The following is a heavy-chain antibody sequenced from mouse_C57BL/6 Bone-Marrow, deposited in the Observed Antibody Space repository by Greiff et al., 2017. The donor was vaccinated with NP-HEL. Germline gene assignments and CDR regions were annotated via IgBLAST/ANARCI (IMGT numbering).Heavy chain of an antibody. CDR3: ARAGTASGAMDY. V-gene: IGHV1-39*01. Sequence: VQLQQSGPELVKPGASVTISCTASGYSFTNCYVSWLNQRFGKSLQWWVVFIPYSGTTSYNQQFKGKASLTLDPSSSTSYMQLNSLTSEDSAVYYCARAGTASGAMDYWGQGTAVTVSS. CDR1: GYSFTNCY. CDR2: FIPYSGTT. D-gene: IGHD3-1*01. J-gene: IGHJ4*01.